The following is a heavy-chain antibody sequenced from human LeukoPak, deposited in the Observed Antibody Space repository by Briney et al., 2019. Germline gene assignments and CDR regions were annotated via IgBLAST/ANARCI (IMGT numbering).Heavy chain of an antibody. CDR2: ISTNGDST. Sequence: PGGSLRLSCAASGFTVSSNYMSWVRQAPGKGLEWVSTISTNGDSTYYADSVKGRFTISRDNSRNTLSLQMNSLRVEDTAVYYCAVAGSGTFDIWGQGTVVIVSS. D-gene: IGHD3-10*01. CDR1: GFTVSSNY. J-gene: IGHJ3*02. CDR3: AVAGSGTFDI. V-gene: IGHV3-23*01.